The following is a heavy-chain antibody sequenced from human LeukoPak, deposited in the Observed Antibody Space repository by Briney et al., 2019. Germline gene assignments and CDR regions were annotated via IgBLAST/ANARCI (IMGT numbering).Heavy chain of an antibody. CDR2: INHSGST. D-gene: IGHD2-2*01. J-gene: IGHJ4*02. CDR3: AHGAMYQLDY. Sequence: SETLSLTCAVYGGSFSGYYWSWIRQPPGKGLEWIGEINHSGSTNYNPSLKSRVTISVDTSKNQFSLKLSSVTAEDTAVYYCAHGAMYQLDYWGQGTLVTVSS. CDR1: GGSFSGYY. V-gene: IGHV4-34*01.